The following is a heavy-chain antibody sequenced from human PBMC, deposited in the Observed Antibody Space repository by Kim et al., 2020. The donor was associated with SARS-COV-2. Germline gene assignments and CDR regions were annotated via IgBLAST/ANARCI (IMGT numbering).Heavy chain of an antibody. V-gene: IGHV4-34*01. J-gene: IGHJ4*02. CDR3: ARLPGIAVAGDDY. Sequence: YNPSLKSRVNISVDTSKNQFSLKLSSVTAADTAVYYCARLPGIAVAGDDYWGQGTLVTVSS. D-gene: IGHD6-19*01.